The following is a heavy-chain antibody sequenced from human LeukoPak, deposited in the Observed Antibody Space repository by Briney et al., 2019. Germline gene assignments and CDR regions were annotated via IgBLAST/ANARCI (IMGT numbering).Heavy chain of an antibody. CDR1: GGSFSGYY. Sequence: PSETLSLTCAVYGGSFSGYYWSWIRQPPGKGLEWIGEINHSGSTNYNPSLKSRVTISVDTSKNQFSLKLSSVTAADTAVYYCARRGYGSGSYYSYWGQGTLVTVSS. J-gene: IGHJ4*02. V-gene: IGHV4-34*01. D-gene: IGHD3-10*01. CDR3: ARRGYGSGSYYSY. CDR2: INHSGST.